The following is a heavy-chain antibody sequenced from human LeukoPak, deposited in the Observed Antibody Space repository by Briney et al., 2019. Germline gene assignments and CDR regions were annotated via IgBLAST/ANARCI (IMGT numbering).Heavy chain of an antibody. Sequence: LTGGSLRLSCAVSGFTFSESWMSSLRQAPGKGLEWVANIKQDGSEEYYVDSMKGRFTISRDNAQNSLYLQMNSLRVEDTATYYCATFPTTKIDYWGQGTLVTVSS. CDR2: IKQDGSEE. V-gene: IGHV3-7*03. D-gene: IGHD1-26*01. CDR3: ATFPTTKIDY. J-gene: IGHJ4*02. CDR1: GFTFSESW.